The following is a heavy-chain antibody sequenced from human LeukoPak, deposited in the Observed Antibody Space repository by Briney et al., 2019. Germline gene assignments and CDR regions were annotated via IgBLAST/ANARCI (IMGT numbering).Heavy chain of an antibody. V-gene: IGHV3-23*01. CDR1: GFTFSSYA. Sequence: GGSLRLSCAASGFTFSSYAMSWVRQAPGQGLEWVSTITGSGGSTHYADSVKGRFTISRDNSKNMLYLQMNSLRAEDTAVYYCTKDFSSGYYQDYWGQGTLVTVSS. CDR2: ITGSGGST. D-gene: IGHD3-22*01. CDR3: TKDFSSGYYQDY. J-gene: IGHJ4*02.